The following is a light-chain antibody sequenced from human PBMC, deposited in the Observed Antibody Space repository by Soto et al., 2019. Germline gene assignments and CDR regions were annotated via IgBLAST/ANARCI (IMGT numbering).Light chain of an antibody. J-gene: IGKJ1*01. CDR1: QSVSNNY. Sequence: EIVLTQSPGTLSLSPGERATLSCRASQSVSNNYLAWYQQQPGQAPRLLIYGASSRATGIPDRFSGSASATDFTLTISRLEPEDFAVYYCQQYGSSGTFGQGTKVEIK. CDR3: QQYGSSGT. V-gene: IGKV3-20*01. CDR2: GAS.